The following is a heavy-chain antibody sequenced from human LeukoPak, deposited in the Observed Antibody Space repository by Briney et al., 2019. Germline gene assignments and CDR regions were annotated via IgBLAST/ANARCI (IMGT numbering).Heavy chain of an antibody. J-gene: IGHJ3*02. CDR3: ARGGYSGYVTFDI. D-gene: IGHD5-12*01. Sequence: GGSLRLSCAASGFTFSSYSMNWVRQAPGKGLEWVSSISSSSSYIYYADSVKGRFTISRDNAKNSLYLQMNSLRAEDTAVYYCARGGYSGYVTFDIWGQGTMVTVSS. CDR1: GFTFSSYS. CDR2: ISSSSSYI. V-gene: IGHV3-21*01.